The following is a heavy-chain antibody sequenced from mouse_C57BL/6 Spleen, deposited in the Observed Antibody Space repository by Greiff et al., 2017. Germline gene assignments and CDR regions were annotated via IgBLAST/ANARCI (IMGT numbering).Heavy chain of an antibody. J-gene: IGHJ1*03. CDR3: ARDYRGYFDV. CDR1: GYTFTSYW. D-gene: IGHD2-12*01. V-gene: IGHV1-61*01. CDR2: IYPSDSET. Sequence: VQLQQPGAELVRPGSSVKLSCKASGYTFTSYWMDWVKQRPGQGLEWIGNIYPSDSETHYNQKFKDKATLTVDKSSSTAYMQLSSLTSEDSAVYYCARDYRGYFDVWGTGTTVTVSS.